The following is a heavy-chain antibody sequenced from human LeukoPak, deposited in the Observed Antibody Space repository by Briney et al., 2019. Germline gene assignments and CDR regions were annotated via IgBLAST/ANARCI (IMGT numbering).Heavy chain of an antibody. CDR2: ISSSSSYI. V-gene: IGHV3-21*01. CDR3: ARWVVTAGYNWFDP. D-gene: IGHD2-21*02. Sequence: GGSLRLSCAASGFTFSSYSMSWVRQAPGKGLEWVLSISSSSSYIYYADSVKGRFTISRDNAKNSLYLQMNSLRAEDTAVYYCARWVVTAGYNWFDPWGQGTLVTVSS. J-gene: IGHJ5*02. CDR1: GFTFSSYS.